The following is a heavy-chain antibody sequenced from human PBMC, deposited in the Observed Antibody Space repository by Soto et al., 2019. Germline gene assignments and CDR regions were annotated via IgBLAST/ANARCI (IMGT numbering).Heavy chain of an antibody. V-gene: IGHV3-23*01. CDR2: ISGGGDTT. CDR3: AKGRGGSGSLTPRVDF. D-gene: IGHD3-10*01. Sequence: PGESLRLSYAASGCTFNNYAMTWVRQAPGKGLEWVSAISGGGDTTSYADSVKGRFTVSRDGSKNTLYLQMSSRRAEDTALYYCAKGRGGSGSLTPRVDFWGQGTLVTVSS. CDR1: GCTFNNYA. J-gene: IGHJ4*02.